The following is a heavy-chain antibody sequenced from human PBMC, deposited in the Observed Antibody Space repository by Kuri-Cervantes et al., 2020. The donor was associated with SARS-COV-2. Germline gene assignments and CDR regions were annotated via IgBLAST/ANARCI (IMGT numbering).Heavy chain of an antibody. CDR3: ARGRRGVPATVFDY. J-gene: IGHJ4*02. CDR1: GVSFSGYY. V-gene: IGHV4-34*01. D-gene: IGHD2-2*01. Sequence: ESLKISCAVYGVSFSGYYWSWIRQPPGKGLEWIGEINHSGSTNYNPSLKSRVTISVDTSKNQFSLKLSSVTAADTAVYYCARGRRGVPATVFDYWGQGTLVTVSS. CDR2: INHSGST.